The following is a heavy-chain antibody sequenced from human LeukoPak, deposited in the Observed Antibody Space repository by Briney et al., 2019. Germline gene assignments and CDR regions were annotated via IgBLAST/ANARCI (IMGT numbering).Heavy chain of an antibody. CDR3: ARDGGVVPAAMLGYYYYGMDV. CDR2: ISYDGSNK. D-gene: IGHD2-2*01. J-gene: IGHJ6*02. V-gene: IGHV3-30-3*01. Sequence: GGSLRLSCAASGFTFSSYAMHWVRQAPGKGLEWVAVISYDGSNKYYADSVKGRFTISRDNSKNTLYLQMNSLRAEDTAVYYCARDGGVVPAAMLGYYYYGMDVWGQGTTVTVSS. CDR1: GFTFSSYA.